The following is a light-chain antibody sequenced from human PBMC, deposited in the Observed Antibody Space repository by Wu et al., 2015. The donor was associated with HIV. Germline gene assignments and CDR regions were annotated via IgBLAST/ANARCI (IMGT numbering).Light chain of an antibody. CDR1: QSVSRSY. CDR2: GAS. V-gene: IGKV3-20*01. CDR3: QHYFSSPRTWT. J-gene: IGKJ1*01. Sequence: EIVLTQSPGTLSLSAGERATLSCRASQSVSRSYLAWYQQKPGQAPRLLIYGASSRATGIPDRFSGSGSGTDFTLTISRLEPEDFAVYYCQHYFSSPRTWTFGQGTKVEIK.